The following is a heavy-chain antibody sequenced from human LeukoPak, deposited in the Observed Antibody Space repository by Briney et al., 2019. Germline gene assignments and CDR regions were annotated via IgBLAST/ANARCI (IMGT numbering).Heavy chain of an antibody. V-gene: IGHV3-23*01. D-gene: IGHD3-3*01. CDR3: AKLLHDFWSGYYTGFDY. J-gene: IGHJ4*02. Sequence: GGSLRLSCAASGFTFSSYAMSWVRQAPGKGLEWVSAISGSGGSTYYADSVKGRFTISRDNSKNTLYLQMNSLRAEDTVVYYCAKLLHDFWSGYYTGFDYWGQGTLVTVSS. CDR1: GFTFSSYA. CDR2: ISGSGGST.